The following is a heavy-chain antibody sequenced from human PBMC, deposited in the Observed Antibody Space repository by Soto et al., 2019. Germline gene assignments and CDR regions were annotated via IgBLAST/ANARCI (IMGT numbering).Heavy chain of an antibody. J-gene: IGHJ4*02. Sequence: PGGSLRLSCAASGFTFSSDGMHWVRQAPGKGLEWVAVIWYDGSNKYYADSVKGRFTISRDNSKNTLYLQMNSLRAEDTAVYYCARELPGSGTTDSSQVRGEDYWGQGTLVTVSS. CDR3: ARELPGSGTTDSSQVRGEDY. CDR2: IWYDGSNK. CDR1: GFTFSSDG. V-gene: IGHV3-33*01. D-gene: IGHD4-17*01.